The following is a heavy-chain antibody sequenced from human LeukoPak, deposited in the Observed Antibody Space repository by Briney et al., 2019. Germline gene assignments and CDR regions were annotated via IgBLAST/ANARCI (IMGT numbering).Heavy chain of an antibody. V-gene: IGHV4-39*01. Sequence: SETLSLTCTLSGGSIGNSTFYWGWIRQPPGKGLEWIGTIYYSGSTYYNPSLKSRVTISVDTSKNQFSLQLSSVTATDTAVYYCARHGVTTTGYYWDCGQGTLVTVSS. J-gene: IGHJ4*02. CDR3: ARHGVTTTGYYWD. CDR2: IYYSGST. CDR1: GGSIGNSTFY. D-gene: IGHD3-9*01.